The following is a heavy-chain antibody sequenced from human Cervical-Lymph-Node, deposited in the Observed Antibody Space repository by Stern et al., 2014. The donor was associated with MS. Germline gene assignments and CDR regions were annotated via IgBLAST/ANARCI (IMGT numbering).Heavy chain of an antibody. V-gene: IGHV1-24*01. Sequence: VQLLESGAEVKKPGASVTVSCNVAGHPLSELAMHWLRQLPTRGLEWMGQFDPEDGETVYAQQFQGRLSMTEDTSTGTAYMTLTALRSEDTAVYYCATDLGVKWGPGTLVTVSS. D-gene: IGHD3-10*01. J-gene: IGHJ4*02. CDR2: FDPEDGET. CDR3: ATDLGVK. CDR1: GHPLSELA.